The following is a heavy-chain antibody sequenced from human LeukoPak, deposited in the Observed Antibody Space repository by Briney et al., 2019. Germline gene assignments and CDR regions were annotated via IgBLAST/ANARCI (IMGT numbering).Heavy chain of an antibody. J-gene: IGHJ6*02. D-gene: IGHD2-2*01. V-gene: IGHV1-69*13. CDR1: GGTFSSYA. CDR3: ARSRKPAAITGYYYYYGMDV. Sequence: GASVKVSCKASGGTFSSYAISRVRQAPGQGLEWMGGIIPIFGTANYAQKFQGRVTITADESTSTAYMELSSLRSEDTAVYYCARSRKPAAITGYYYYYGMDVWGQGTTVTVSS. CDR2: IIPIFGTA.